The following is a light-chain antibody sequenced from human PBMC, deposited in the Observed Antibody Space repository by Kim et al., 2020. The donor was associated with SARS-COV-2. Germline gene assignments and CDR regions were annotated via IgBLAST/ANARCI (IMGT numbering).Light chain of an antibody. Sequence: VAWGKTVRIQCQGDSLRSYYATGYQQKPGQAPILVIYGKNNRPSGIPDRFSGSSSGNTASLTITGTQAGDEADYYCNSRDSNDNVVFGGGTKVTVL. CDR2: GKN. CDR1: SLRSYY. V-gene: IGLV3-19*01. J-gene: IGLJ2*01. CDR3: NSRDSNDNVV.